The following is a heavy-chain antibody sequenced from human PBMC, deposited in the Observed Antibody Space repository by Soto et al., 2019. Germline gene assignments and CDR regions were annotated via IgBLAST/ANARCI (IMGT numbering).Heavy chain of an antibody. J-gene: IGHJ4*02. D-gene: IGHD5-18*01. V-gene: IGHV1-46*02. Sequence: QVQLVQSGAEVKKPGASVRVSCKASGYTLKHYYIPWVRQAPGQGLEWMGIINPNGGITTYAQKFRAGFSMTRDTSTSTVYLELSSLRSEDSAVYYCATSVNSAMAFDYWGQGTLVTVSS. CDR3: ATSVNSAMAFDY. CDR1: GYTLKHYY. CDR2: INPNGGIT.